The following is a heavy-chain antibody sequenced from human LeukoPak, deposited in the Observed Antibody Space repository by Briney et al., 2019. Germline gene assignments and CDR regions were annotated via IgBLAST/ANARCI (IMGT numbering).Heavy chain of an antibody. J-gene: IGHJ4*02. CDR1: GFTFSSYS. CDR2: ISSSSSYI. Sequence: GGSLRLSCAASGFTFSSYSMNWVRQAPGKGLEWVSSISSSSSYIYYADSVKGRFTISSDNAKNSLYLQMNSLRAEDTAVYYCARDRDVLRYFDWTFDYWGQGTLVTVSS. D-gene: IGHD3-9*01. V-gene: IGHV3-21*01. CDR3: ARDRDVLRYFDWTFDY.